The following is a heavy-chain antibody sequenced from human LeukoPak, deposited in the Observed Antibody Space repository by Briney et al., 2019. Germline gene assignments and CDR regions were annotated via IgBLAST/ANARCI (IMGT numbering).Heavy chain of an antibody. CDR2: ISTNGDGT. V-gene: IGHV3-64*02. CDR1: GSTLRTYA. J-gene: IGHJ4*02. CDR3: ARWGSTSCYDY. Sequence: GGSLRLSCAASGSTLRTYALHWVRQAPGKGLEYVSAISTNGDGTYYADSVKGRFTISRDNSKNTLFLQMGSLRADDMAVYYCARWGSTSCYDYWGQGTLVTVSS. D-gene: IGHD2-2*01.